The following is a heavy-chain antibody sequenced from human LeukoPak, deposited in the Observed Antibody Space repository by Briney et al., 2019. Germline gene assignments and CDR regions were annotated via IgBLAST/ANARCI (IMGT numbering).Heavy chain of an antibody. CDR1: GGTFSSYA. V-gene: IGHV1-69*04. D-gene: IGHD3-3*01. CDR2: IIPIFGIA. J-gene: IGHJ4*02. Sequence: SVKVSCKASGGTFSSYAISWVRQAPGQGLEWMGRIIPIFGIANYAQKFQGRVTITADKSTSTAYMELSSLRSEDTAVYYCASDDYYDFWSGYLHWGQGTLVTVSS. CDR3: ASDDYYDFWSGYLH.